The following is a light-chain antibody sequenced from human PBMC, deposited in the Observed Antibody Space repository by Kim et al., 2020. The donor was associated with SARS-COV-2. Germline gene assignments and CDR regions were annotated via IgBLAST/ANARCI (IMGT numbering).Light chain of an antibody. CDR1: QSISSY. Sequence: DIQMTQSPSSLSASVGDRVTITCRASQSISSYLNWYQQKPGKAPKLLIYAASSLQSGVPSRFSGSGSGKDFTLTISSLQPEDFATYYCQQSYSTPPYSFGQGTKLEI. V-gene: IGKV1-39*01. CDR2: AAS. J-gene: IGKJ2*03. CDR3: QQSYSTPPYS.